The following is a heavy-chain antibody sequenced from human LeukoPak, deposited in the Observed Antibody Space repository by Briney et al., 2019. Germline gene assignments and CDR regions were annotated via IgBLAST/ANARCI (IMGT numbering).Heavy chain of an antibody. CDR2: ISSSGSTI. CDR3: AKAGRYGDYVWGSYRSPGYYYYMDV. V-gene: IGHV3-48*01. D-gene: IGHD3-16*02. CDR1: GFTFSSYN. J-gene: IGHJ6*03. Sequence: GGSLRLSCAASGFTFSSYNMNWVRQAPGKGLEWVSYISSSGSTIYYADSVKGRFTISRDNSKNTLYLQMNSLRAEDTAVYYCAKAGRYGDYVWGSYRSPGYYYYMDVWGKGTTVTVSS.